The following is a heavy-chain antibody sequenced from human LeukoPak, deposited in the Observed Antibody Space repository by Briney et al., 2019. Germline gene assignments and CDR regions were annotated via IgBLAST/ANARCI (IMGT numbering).Heavy chain of an antibody. CDR2: ISSSSSSI. Sequence: GGSLRLSCAASGFSLSSYSMNWVRQAPGKGLEWVSYISSSSSSIYYADSVKGRFTISRDNAKNSLYLQMNSLRAEDTAVYYCARSGGDRYGGYVFYYYYYMDVWGKGTTVTVSS. CDR3: ARSGGDRYGGYVFYYYYYMDV. V-gene: IGHV3-48*04. J-gene: IGHJ6*03. D-gene: IGHD5-12*01. CDR1: GFSLSSYS.